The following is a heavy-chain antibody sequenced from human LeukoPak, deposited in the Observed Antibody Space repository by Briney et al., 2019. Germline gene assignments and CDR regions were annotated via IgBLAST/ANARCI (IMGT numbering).Heavy chain of an antibody. CDR3: AIILTMVDFDY. CDR2: ISAYNGNT. Sequence: ASVKVSCKASGYTFTSYGISWVRQAPGQGLEWMGWISAYNGNTNYAQKFQGRVTITADESTSTAYMELSSLRSEDTAVYYCAIILTMVDFDYWGQGTLVTVSS. CDR1: GYTFTSYG. V-gene: IGHV1-18*01. J-gene: IGHJ4*02. D-gene: IGHD3-10*01.